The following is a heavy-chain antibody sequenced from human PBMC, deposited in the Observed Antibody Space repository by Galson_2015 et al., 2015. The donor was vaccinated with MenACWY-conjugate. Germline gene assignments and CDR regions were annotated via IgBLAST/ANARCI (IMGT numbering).Heavy chain of an antibody. D-gene: IGHD6-19*01. J-gene: IGHJ4*02. CDR3: ARDRIAVAGDNFDY. V-gene: IGHV4-39*07. CDR1: GGSISSSSSY. Sequence: TLSLTCTVSGGSISSSSSYWGWIRQPPGKGLEWIGSIYYSGSTYYNPSLKSRVTISVDTSKNQFSLKLSSVTAADTAVYYCARDRIAVAGDNFDYWGQGTLVTVSS. CDR2: IYYSGST.